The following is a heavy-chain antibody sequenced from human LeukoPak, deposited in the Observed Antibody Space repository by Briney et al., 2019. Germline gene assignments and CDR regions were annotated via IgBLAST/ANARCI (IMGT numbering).Heavy chain of an antibody. D-gene: IGHD5-24*01. CDR2: INHSGST. Sequence: SETLSLTCAVYGGPFRGYYWSWIRQPPGKGLEWIGEINHSGSTNYNPSLKSRVTISVDTSKNQFSLKLSSVTAADTAVYYCARVGRGYNPNDYWGQGTLVTVSS. CDR3: ARVGRGYNPNDY. V-gene: IGHV4-34*01. J-gene: IGHJ4*02. CDR1: GGPFRGYY.